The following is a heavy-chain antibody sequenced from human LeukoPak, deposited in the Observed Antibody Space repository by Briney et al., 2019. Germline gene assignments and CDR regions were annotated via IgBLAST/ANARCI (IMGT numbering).Heavy chain of an antibody. Sequence: ASVKVSCKASGYTFTSYGISWVRQAPGQGLEWMGWISAYNGNTNYAQKLQGTVTVTTDTSTSTAYMELRSLRSDDTAVYYCARSEGDYGDYWGYWYFDLWGRGTLVTVSS. D-gene: IGHD4-17*01. CDR3: ARSEGDYGDYWGYWYFDL. CDR2: ISAYNGNT. CDR1: GYTFTSYG. J-gene: IGHJ2*01. V-gene: IGHV1-18*01.